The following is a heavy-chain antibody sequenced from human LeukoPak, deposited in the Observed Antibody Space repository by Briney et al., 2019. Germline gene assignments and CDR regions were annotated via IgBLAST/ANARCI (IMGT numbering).Heavy chain of an antibody. J-gene: IGHJ4*02. V-gene: IGHV1-2*02. CDR1: GYTFTGYY. D-gene: IGHD6-19*01. Sequence: ASVKVSCKASGYTFTGYYMHWVRQAPGQGLEWMGWINPNSGGTDYAQKFQGRVTMTRYTSISTAYMELSRLRSDDTAVYYCASSRVGIAVAGTEFDFDYWGQGTLVTVSS. CDR2: INPNSGGT. CDR3: ASSRVGIAVAGTEFDFDY.